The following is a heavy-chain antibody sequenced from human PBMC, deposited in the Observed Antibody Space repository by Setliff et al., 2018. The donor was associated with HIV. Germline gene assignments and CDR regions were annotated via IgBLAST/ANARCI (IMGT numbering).Heavy chain of an antibody. D-gene: IGHD3-9*01. Sequence: ASVKVSCKASGYTFTSYGISWVRQAPGQGLEWMGWISAYNGNTNYAQKLQGRVTMTTDTSTSTAYMELRSLRSDDTAVYYCARDPERYYDILTGYPSYYGMDVWGQGTTVTVSS. J-gene: IGHJ6*02. CDR3: ARDPERYYDILTGYPSYYGMDV. CDR1: GYTFTSYG. V-gene: IGHV1-18*01. CDR2: ISAYNGNT.